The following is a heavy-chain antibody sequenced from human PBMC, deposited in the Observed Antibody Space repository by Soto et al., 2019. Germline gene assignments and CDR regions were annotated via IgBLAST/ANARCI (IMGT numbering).Heavy chain of an antibody. CDR2: IIPLFGTA. CDR1: GVTFSSET. Sequence: QVQLVQSGADVKKPGSSVKVSCQASGVTFSSETLGWVRQAPGQGLEWVGGIIPLFGTASYAQKFQGRVTITADESTSTVYMELSSLRSDDTAVYFCATVLRGVVNWFDPWGQGTLVTVSS. CDR3: ATVLRGVVNWFDP. D-gene: IGHD3-10*01. J-gene: IGHJ5*02. V-gene: IGHV1-69*01.